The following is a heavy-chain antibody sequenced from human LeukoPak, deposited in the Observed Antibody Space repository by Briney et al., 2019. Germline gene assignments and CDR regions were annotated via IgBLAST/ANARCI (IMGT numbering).Heavy chain of an antibody. V-gene: IGHV4-31*03. D-gene: IGHD2-2*01. J-gene: IGHJ3*02. CDR1: GVSVSDGRYY. CDR3: ATPYCSSISCLDVFNM. CDR2: KYYSGSA. Sequence: SQTLSLTCNVSGVSVSDGRYYWTWIRQHPGKGLEWIGYKYYSGSAKYNPSLKSRLTISIDTSKNQFALQLSSVTAADTAAYYCATPYCSSISCLDVFNMWGQGTRVTVSS.